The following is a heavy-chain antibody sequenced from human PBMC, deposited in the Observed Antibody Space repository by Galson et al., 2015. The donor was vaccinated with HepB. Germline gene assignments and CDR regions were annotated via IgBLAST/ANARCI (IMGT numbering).Heavy chain of an antibody. CDR3: AKGPTVSTTYFDY. V-gene: IGHV1-69*10. Sequence: SVKVSCKASGCTFSSYTISWVRQAPGQGLEWMGWIIPILGIANYAQKFQGRVTITTDKSTSTAYMELSSLRSEDTAVYYCAKGPTVSTTYFDYWGQGTLVTVSS. CDR1: GCTFSSYT. J-gene: IGHJ4*02. D-gene: IGHD4-17*01. CDR2: IIPILGIA.